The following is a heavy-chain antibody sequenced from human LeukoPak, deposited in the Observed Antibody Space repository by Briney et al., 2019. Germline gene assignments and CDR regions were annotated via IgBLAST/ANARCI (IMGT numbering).Heavy chain of an antibody. D-gene: IGHD2-21*02. V-gene: IGHV4-61*02. CDR1: GVSISSGSYY. CDR2: IYTTGST. Sequence: PSETLSLTCAVYGVSISSGSYYWRWIRQPAGKGLEWIGRIYTTGSTNYSPSLKSRLTISVDTSKNPFSLKLRSVTAADTAVYYCARIKCGGDCRGYYYYYHMDVWGKGTTVTISS. CDR3: ARIKCGGDCRGYYYYYHMDV. J-gene: IGHJ6*03.